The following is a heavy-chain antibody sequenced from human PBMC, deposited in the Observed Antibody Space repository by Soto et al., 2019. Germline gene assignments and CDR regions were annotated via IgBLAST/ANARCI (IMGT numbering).Heavy chain of an antibody. V-gene: IGHV3-23*01. J-gene: IGHJ3*02. D-gene: IGHD3-22*01. CDR3: ATTSGTMIVVVITTSPAFDI. Sequence: GGSLRLSCAASGFTFSSYAMSWVRQAPGKGLEWVSAISGSGGSTYYADSVKGRFTISRDNSKNTLYLQMNSLRAEDTAVYYCATTSGTMIVVVITTSPAFDIWGQGTMVTVSS. CDR2: ISGSGGST. CDR1: GFTFSSYA.